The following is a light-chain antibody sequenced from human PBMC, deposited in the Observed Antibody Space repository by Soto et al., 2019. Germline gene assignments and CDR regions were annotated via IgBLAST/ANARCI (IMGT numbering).Light chain of an antibody. CDR1: SSDVGGYNY. V-gene: IGLV2-14*01. CDR3: SSYTSSSTQV. Sequence: QSALTQPASVSGSPGQSITISCTGTSSDVGGYNYVSWYQQHPGKAPKLMIYDVSNRPSGVSNRFSGSKSGNTASLTISGLQAEDEADSYCSSYTSSSTQVFGTGTKVTVL. J-gene: IGLJ1*01. CDR2: DVS.